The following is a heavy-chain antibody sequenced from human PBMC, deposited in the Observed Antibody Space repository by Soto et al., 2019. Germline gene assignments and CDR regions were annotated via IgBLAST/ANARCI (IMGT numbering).Heavy chain of an antibody. J-gene: IGHJ4*02. CDR3: ARDTGVDFDY. D-gene: IGHD3-3*01. Sequence: GGSLRLSCAASGFRVSDNSMTWVRQAPGKGLEWVSVIHSDATTSYADSVKGRFTISRDNAKNTLYLQMNSLRAEDTAVYYCARDTGVDFDYWGQGTLVTVSS. V-gene: IGHV3-66*01. CDR2: IHSDATT. CDR1: GFRVSDNS.